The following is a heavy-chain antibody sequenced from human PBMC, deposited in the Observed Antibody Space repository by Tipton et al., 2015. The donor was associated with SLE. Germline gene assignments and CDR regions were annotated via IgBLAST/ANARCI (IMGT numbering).Heavy chain of an antibody. V-gene: IGHV4-39*07. D-gene: IGHD5-12*01. CDR3: ERRVVGGYHYFDF. CDR1: GGSISSSIYY. CDR2: FYYSGTT. J-gene: IGHJ4*02. Sequence: TLSLTCTVSGGSISSSIYYWGWIRQSPGKGLEWLGSFYYSGTTYYNTSLRSRVTISVDTSKNHFSLKLSSVTAADTAEYHCERRVVGGYHYFDFWCPGTLNTVSS.